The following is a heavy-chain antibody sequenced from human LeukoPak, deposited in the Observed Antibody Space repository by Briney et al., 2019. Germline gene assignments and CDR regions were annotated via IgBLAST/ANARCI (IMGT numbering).Heavy chain of an antibody. J-gene: IGHJ4*02. D-gene: IGHD3-22*01. CDR2: LNWNGDST. CDR3: ASTNYYDSSGGY. Sequence: GGCLRLSCAAAGFTFDDYCMSWVRQAPGKGLEWVSGLNWNGDSTVYADSVKGRFTISRDNTKNSLYLQMDSLRAEDTALYYCASTNYYDSSGGYWGQGTLVTVSS. V-gene: IGHV3-20*04. CDR1: GFTFDDYC.